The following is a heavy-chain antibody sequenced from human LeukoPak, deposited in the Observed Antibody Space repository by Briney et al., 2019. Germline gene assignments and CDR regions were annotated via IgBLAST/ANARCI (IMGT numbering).Heavy chain of an antibody. J-gene: IGHJ4*02. D-gene: IGHD3-3*01. CDR2: FYSGGTL. Sequence: PGGSLRLSCVASGFTVSRNYMSWVRQAPGKGLEWVSAFYSGGTLYYADSVKGRFTISTDNSKNTLYLQMNSLRAEDTAVYYCARGGLTIFGVVQNWGQGTLVTVSS. V-gene: IGHV3-66*01. CDR3: ARGGLTIFGVVQN. CDR1: GFTVSRNY.